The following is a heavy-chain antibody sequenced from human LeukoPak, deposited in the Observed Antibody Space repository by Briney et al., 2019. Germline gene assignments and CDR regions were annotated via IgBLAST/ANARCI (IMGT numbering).Heavy chain of an antibody. CDR3: ARGWYCGGDCPRLYGMDV. D-gene: IGHD2-21*02. V-gene: IGHV3-23*01. CDR2: ISGSGGST. J-gene: IGHJ6*02. CDR1: GFTFSSYS. Sequence: GGSLRLSCAASGFTFSSYSMNWVRQAPGKGLEWVSAISGSGGSTFYADSVKGRFTISRDNSKNTLYLQMNSLRAEDTAVYYCARGWYCGGDCPRLYGMDVWGQGTTVTVSS.